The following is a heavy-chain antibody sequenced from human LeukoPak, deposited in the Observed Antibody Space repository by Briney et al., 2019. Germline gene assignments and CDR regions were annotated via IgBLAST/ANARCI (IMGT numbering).Heavy chain of an antibody. J-gene: IGHJ5*02. CDR1: GYTFTGYY. CDR3: VRDDVSP. Sequence: ASVKVSFKTSGYTFTGYYIHWVRQAPGQGLEWMGWINPNSGGTNYAQNFQGRVTMTRDASISTAYMELSRPRSDDTAVYYCVRDDVSPWGQGTLVTVSS. CDR2: INPNSGGT. V-gene: IGHV1-2*02.